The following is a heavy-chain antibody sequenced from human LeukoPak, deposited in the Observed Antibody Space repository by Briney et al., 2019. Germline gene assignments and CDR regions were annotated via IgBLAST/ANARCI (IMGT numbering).Heavy chain of an antibody. CDR1: GGTFSSYA. CDR3: ARSGYCSGGSCYSNYYYGMDV. CDR2: IMPIFGTA. J-gene: IGHJ6*04. D-gene: IGHD2-15*01. V-gene: IGHV1-69*01. Sequence: SVKVSCKASGGTFSSYAISWVRQAPGQGLEWMGGIMPIFGTANYAQKFQGRVTITADESTSTAYMELSSLRSEDTAVYYCARSGYCSGGSCYSNYYYGMDVWGKGTTVTVSS.